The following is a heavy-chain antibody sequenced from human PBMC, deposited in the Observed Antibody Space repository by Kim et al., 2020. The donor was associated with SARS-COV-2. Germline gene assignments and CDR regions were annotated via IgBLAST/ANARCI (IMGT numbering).Heavy chain of an antibody. D-gene: IGHD5-18*01. CDR2: IKSKTDGGTT. CDR3: TTNSQLWLRGVTRGYYYYGMDV. V-gene: IGHV3-15*01. J-gene: IGHJ6*02. CDR1: GFTFSNAW. Sequence: GGSLRLSCAASGFTFSNAWMSWVRQAPGKGLEWVGRIKSKTDGGTTDYAAPVKGRFTISRDDSKNTLYLQMNSLKTEDTAVYYCTTNSQLWLRGVTRGYYYYGMDVWGQGTTVTVSS.